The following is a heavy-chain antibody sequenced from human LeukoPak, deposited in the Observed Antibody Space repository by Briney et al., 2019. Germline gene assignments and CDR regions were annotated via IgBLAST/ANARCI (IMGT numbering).Heavy chain of an antibody. CDR2: ISGSGGET. Sequence: GGSLRLFCAASGFTFSSYGMSWVRQAPGEGLEWVAAISGSGGETFYTDSVKGRFTISRDNSKNTLFLQMNSLRAEDTAVYHCATDSFSISSISLPGADAFDIWGQGTMVTVSS. J-gene: IGHJ3*02. CDR3: ATDSFSISSISLPGADAFDI. D-gene: IGHD3-3*02. V-gene: IGHV3-23*01. CDR1: GFTFSSYG.